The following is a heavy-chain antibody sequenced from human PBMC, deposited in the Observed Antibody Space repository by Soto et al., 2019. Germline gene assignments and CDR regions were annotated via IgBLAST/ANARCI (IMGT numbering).Heavy chain of an antibody. V-gene: IGHV4-59*01. J-gene: IGHJ5*02. CDR1: GASISIYY. Sequence: SETLSLTCTVSGASISIYYWTWIRQPPGKGLEWIGYISDTGSTDYNPSLKSRVTISVHTSKKQFSLKMSSVTAADTAVYYCARVALNYSDNSAMFDPWGQGTLVTVSS. D-gene: IGHD3-22*01. CDR3: ARVALNYSDNSAMFDP. CDR2: ISDTGST.